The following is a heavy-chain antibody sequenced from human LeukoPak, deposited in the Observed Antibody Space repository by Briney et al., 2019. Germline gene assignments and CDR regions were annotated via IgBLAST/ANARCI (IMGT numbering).Heavy chain of an antibody. CDR1: GFAFSNSW. CDR3: ARDLYYGSGSYYIDY. V-gene: IGHV3-74*01. Sequence: GGSLRLSCAASGFAFSNSWMHWVRQSPGKGLVWVSRIISDGSRTSYADSVKGRFTISRDNAKNTLYLQMNSLRAEDTALYYCARDLYYGSGSYYIDYWGQGTLVTVSS. J-gene: IGHJ4*02. CDR2: IISDGSRT. D-gene: IGHD3-10*01.